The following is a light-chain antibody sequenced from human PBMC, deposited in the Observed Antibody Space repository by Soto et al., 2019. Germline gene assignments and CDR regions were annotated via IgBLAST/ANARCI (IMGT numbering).Light chain of an antibody. J-gene: IGLJ1*01. CDR1: SSDVGSYNL. CDR2: EGS. CDR3: CSYAGSSPYV. Sequence: ALTQPASVSGSPGQSITISCTGTSSDVGSYNLVSWYQQHPGKAPKLMIYEGSKRPSGVSNRFSGSKSGNTASLTISGLQAEDEADYYCCSYAGSSPYVFGTGTKVTV. V-gene: IGLV2-23*01.